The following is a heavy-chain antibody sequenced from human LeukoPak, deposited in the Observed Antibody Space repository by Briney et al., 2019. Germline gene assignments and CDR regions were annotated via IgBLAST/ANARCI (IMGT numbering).Heavy chain of an antibody. J-gene: IGHJ4*02. D-gene: IGHD6-19*01. CDR3: TRAVAGHPD. CDR1: GVPFSNYY. CDR2: INHSGYT. V-gene: IGHV4-34*01. Sequence: PSETLSLTCAVSGVPFSNYYWSWVRQSPTKGLEWIGEINHSGYTNYNPSLKSRVTILIDTSKNQFSLMVTSMTAADTGVYYCTRAVAGHPDWGQGTLVTVSS.